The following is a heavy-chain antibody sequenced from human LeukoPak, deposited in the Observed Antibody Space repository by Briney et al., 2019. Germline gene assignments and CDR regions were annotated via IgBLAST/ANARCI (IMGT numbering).Heavy chain of an antibody. CDR3: ASHIPNYYDGSGYFDY. Sequence: SETLSLTCTVSGGSVSSGSYYWSWIRQPPGKGLEWIGYIYYSGSTNYNPSLKSRVTISVDTSKNQFSLKLSSVTAADTAVYYCASHIPNYYDGSGYFDYWGQGTLVTVSS. V-gene: IGHV4-61*01. D-gene: IGHD3-22*01. CDR2: IYYSGST. J-gene: IGHJ4*02. CDR1: GGSVSSGSYY.